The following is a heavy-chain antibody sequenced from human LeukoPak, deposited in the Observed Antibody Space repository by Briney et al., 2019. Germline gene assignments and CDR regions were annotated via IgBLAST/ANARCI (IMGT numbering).Heavy chain of an antibody. CDR2: IYHSGST. CDR1: GGSISSSNW. J-gene: IGHJ2*01. CDR3: ARVWWDYYDSSGYYSWYFDL. V-gene: IGHV4-4*02. Sequence: SETLSLTCAASGGSISSSNWWSWVRQPPGKGLEWIGEIYHSGSTNYNPSLKSRVTISVDKSKNQFSLKLSSVTAADTAVYYCARVWWDYYDSSGYYSWYFDLWGRGTLVTVSS. D-gene: IGHD3-22*01.